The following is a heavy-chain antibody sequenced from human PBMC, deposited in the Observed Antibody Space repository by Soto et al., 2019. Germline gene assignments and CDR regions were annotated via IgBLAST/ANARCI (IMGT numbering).Heavy chain of an antibody. CDR3: ARVGPATSNYYYYAFDV. J-gene: IGHJ6*02. CDR1: GGSIGSGYYY. CDR2: IYYSGGT. V-gene: IGHV4-31*03. Sequence: PSETLSLTCTVSGGSIGSGYYYWSWIRQHPGKGLEWIGYIYYSGGTDYNSSLKSRVTISVDTSKNQFSLKLSSVTAADTAVYYCARVGPATSNYYYYAFDVWGQGTTVTVSS. D-gene: IGHD1-26*01.